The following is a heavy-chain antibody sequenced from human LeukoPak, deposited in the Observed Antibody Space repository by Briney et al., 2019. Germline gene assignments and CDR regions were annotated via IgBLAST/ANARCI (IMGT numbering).Heavy chain of an antibody. CDR2: INPNSGGA. D-gene: IGHD2-21*02. CDR3: ARDFCGGDCYSRSTYMDV. CDR1: GYTFTGYY. V-gene: IGHV1-2*06. Sequence: ASVKVSCKASGYTFTGYYMHWVRQAPGQGLEWMGRINPNSGGANYAQKFQGRVTMTRATSISTAYMELSRLRSDDTAVYYCARDFCGGDCYSRSTYMDVWGKGTTVTGSS. J-gene: IGHJ6*04.